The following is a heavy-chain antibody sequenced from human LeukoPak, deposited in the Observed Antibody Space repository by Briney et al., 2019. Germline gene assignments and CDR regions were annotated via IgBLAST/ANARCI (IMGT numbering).Heavy chain of an antibody. CDR3: ARWRSSGLGGDFDL. D-gene: IGHD6-19*01. Sequence: GASVKVSCKASGYIFTSKGIAWVRQAPGQGLEWRGWISVYNGHTSNARKVQGRVTMTRDTSTTTAYMELRSLRSDDTAVYYCARWRSSGLGGDFDLWGQGTAVTVSS. J-gene: IGHJ3*01. V-gene: IGHV1-18*01. CDR2: ISVYNGHT. CDR1: GYIFTSKG.